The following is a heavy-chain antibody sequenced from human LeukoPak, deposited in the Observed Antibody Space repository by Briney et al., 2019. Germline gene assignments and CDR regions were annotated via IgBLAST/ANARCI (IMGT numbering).Heavy chain of an antibody. J-gene: IGHJ4*02. D-gene: IGHD3-22*01. CDR3: ARGSGYYSYYFDY. V-gene: IGHV1-2*02. Sequence: ASVKVSCKASGYTFTGYYIHWVRQAPGQGLEWMGWINPNINGTNYAQKFQGRVTITADKSTSTAYMELSSLRSEDTAVYYCARGSGYYSYYFDYWGQGTLVTVSS. CDR2: INPNINGT. CDR1: GYTFTGYY.